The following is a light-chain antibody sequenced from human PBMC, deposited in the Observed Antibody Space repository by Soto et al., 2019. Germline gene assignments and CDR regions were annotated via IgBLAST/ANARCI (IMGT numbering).Light chain of an antibody. V-gene: IGLV2-23*02. CDR1: RSDVGRYDL. CDR3: CSYAGGSTYV. J-gene: IGLJ1*01. Sequence: QSALTQPASVSGSPGQSVTVYCSGTRSDVGRYDLVSWYQQYPGKAPKLMIYEVSKRPSGVSNRFSGSKSGNTASLTISGLQAEDEADYYCCSYAGGSTYVFGTGTKVTVL. CDR2: EVS.